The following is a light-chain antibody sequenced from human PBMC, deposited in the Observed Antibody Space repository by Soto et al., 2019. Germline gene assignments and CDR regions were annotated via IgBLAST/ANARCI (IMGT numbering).Light chain of an antibody. CDR3: QNCDELRI. CDR1: HDITSY. Sequence: DIQMPQSPSSLSASVGDRVTITCQASHDITSYLNWYQHKPGKAPKLLLYDASILEAAVPSRDRGRVSGTEFTFTISSLKREDVAAYYGQNCDELRIFGPGTKV. V-gene: IGKV1-33*01. J-gene: IGKJ3*01. CDR2: DAS.